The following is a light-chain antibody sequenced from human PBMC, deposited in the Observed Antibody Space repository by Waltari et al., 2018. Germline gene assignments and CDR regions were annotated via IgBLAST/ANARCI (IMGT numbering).Light chain of an antibody. CDR2: DDN. V-gene: IGLV3-21*02. Sequence: SDVLTQAPSVSVAPGQTARVTCEGNNIGGTRVHWYQQAAGQAPVLVIYDDNARPSGIPERFSGSNSGNTATLTISRVEAGDEADYFCQVWNSKGDYLFGPGTKVTVL. J-gene: IGLJ1*01. CDR3: QVWNSKGDYL. CDR1: NIGGTR.